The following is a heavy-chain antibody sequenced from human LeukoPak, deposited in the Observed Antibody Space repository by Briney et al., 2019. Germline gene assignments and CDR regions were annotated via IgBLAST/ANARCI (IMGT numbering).Heavy chain of an antibody. CDR2: INPNSGGT. CDR3: AKKGYCTSTTCYKEGFYFDY. D-gene: IGHD2-2*02. CDR1: GYTFTGYY. V-gene: IGHV1-2*02. J-gene: IGHJ4*02. Sequence: ASVKVSCKASGYTFTGYYMHWVRQAPGQGLEWMGWINPNSGGTNYAQKFQGRVTMTRDTSISTAYMELSRLRSDDTAVYYCAKKGYCTSTTCYKEGFYFDYWGQGSLVIVSS.